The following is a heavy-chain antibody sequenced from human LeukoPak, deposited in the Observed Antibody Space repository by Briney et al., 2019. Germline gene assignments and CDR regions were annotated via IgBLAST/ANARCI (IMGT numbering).Heavy chain of an antibody. D-gene: IGHD6-13*01. J-gene: IGHJ1*01. CDR2: ISYDGSNK. CDR3: ARDLPGNFIAAAGSSFQH. Sequence: GGSLRLSCAASGFTFSSYAMHWVRQAPGKGLEWVAVISYDGSNKYYADSVKGRFTISRDNSKNTLYLQMNSLRAEDTAVYYCARDLPGNFIAAAGSSFQHWGQGTLVTVSS. V-gene: IGHV3-30-3*01. CDR1: GFTFSSYA.